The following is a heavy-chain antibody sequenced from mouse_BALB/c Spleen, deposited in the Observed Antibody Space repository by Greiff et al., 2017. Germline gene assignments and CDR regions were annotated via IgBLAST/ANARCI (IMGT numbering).Heavy chain of an antibody. CDR2: IRSKSNNYAT. J-gene: IGHJ3*01. D-gene: IGHD1-1*01. CDR3: VRSITTVVEAFAY. V-gene: IGHV10-1*02. Sequence: EVQGVESGGGLVQPGGSLRLSCATSGFTFTDYYMNWVRQAPGKGLEWVARIRSKSNNYATYYADSVKDRFTISRDDSQSMLYLQMNNLKTEDTAMYYCVRSITTVVEAFAYWGQGTLVTVSA. CDR1: GFTFTDYY.